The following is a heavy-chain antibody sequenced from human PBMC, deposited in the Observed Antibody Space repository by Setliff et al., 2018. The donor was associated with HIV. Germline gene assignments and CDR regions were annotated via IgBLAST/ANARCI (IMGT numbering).Heavy chain of an antibody. Sequence: GGSLRLSCSASEFTIFWMSWVRQAPAKGMEWVANIDQHGSERYYTDSVRGRFTISIDNAKNSLYLQMNSLRGEDTALYYCTRDLGYDSFDIWGQGTMVTVSS. D-gene: IGHD3-22*01. CDR3: TRDLGYDSFDI. CDR1: EFTIFW. CDR2: IDQHGSER. J-gene: IGHJ3*02. V-gene: IGHV3-7*01.